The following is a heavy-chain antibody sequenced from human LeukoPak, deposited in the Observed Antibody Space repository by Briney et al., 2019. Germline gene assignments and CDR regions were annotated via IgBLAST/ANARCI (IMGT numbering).Heavy chain of an antibody. D-gene: IGHD6-6*01. CDR3: ARDYFRTEYSSSYDY. V-gene: IGHV3-21*01. Sequence: GGSLRLSCAASGFTLSSYGMNWVRQAPGKGLEWVSSISSSSSYIYYADSVKGRFTISRDNAKNSLYLQMNSLRAEDTAVYYCARDYFRTEYSSSYDYWGQGTLVTVSS. CDR2: ISSSSSYI. CDR1: GFTLSSYG. J-gene: IGHJ4*02.